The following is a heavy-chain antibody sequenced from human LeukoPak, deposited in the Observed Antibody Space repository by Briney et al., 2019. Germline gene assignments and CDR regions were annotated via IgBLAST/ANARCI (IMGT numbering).Heavy chain of an antibody. CDR3: ARGEITMVRGVYYYYGMDV. Sequence: SETLSLTCAVYGGSFSGYYWSWIRQPPGKGLEWIGEINHSGSTNYNPSLKSRVTISVDTSKNQFSLKLSSVTAEDTAVYYCARGEITMVRGVYYYYGMDVWGQGTTVTVSS. D-gene: IGHD3-10*01. V-gene: IGHV4-34*01. CDR1: GGSFSGYY. J-gene: IGHJ6*02. CDR2: INHSGST.